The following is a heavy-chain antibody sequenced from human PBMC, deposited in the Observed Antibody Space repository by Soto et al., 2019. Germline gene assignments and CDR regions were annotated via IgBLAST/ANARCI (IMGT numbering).Heavy chain of an antibody. V-gene: IGHV1-69*13. Sequence: GASVKVSCKASGGTFSSYAISWVRQAPGQGLEWMGGIIPIFGTANYAQKFQGRVTITADESTSTAYMELSSLRSEDTAVYYCAMDTYYYDSSGYTYDFDYWGQGTLVTVSS. CDR2: IIPIFGTA. D-gene: IGHD3-22*01. J-gene: IGHJ4*02. CDR1: GGTFSSYA. CDR3: AMDTYYYDSSGYTYDFDY.